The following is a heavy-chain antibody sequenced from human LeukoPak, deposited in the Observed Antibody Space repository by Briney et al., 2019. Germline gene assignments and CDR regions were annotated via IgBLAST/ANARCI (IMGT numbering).Heavy chain of an antibody. CDR3: ARDLRGSSWYGGWFDP. Sequence: SETLSLTCTVSGGSISSGGYYWSWIRQHPGKGREWIGYIYYSGSTYYNPSLKSRVTISVDTSKNQFSLKLSSVTAADTAVYYCARDLRGSSWYGGWFDPWGQGTLVTVSS. V-gene: IGHV4-31*03. CDR2: IYYSGST. J-gene: IGHJ5*02. D-gene: IGHD6-13*01. CDR1: GGSISSGGYY.